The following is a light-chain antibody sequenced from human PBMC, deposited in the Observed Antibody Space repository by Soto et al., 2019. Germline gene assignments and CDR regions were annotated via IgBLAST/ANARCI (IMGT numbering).Light chain of an antibody. V-gene: IGKV1-5*01. CDR3: QQYDSYVWT. Sequence: DIQMTQSPSTVSASVGDRVTITCRASQSISSWLAWYQTKPGKAPKILIYDASNLESGVPSRFSGSGSGTEFTLTITGLQPDDSATYYCQQYDSYVWTFGQGTKVEIK. CDR1: QSISSW. CDR2: DAS. J-gene: IGKJ1*01.